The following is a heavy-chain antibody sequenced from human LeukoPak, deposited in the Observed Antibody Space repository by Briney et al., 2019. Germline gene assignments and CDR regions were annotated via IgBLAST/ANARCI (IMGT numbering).Heavy chain of an antibody. V-gene: IGHV3-13*01. CDR3: ARAHGFGPAAGNLDAFDI. Sequence: GGSLRLSCAASGFTFSSYDMHWVRQATGKGLEWVSAIGTAGDTYYPGSVKGRFTISRENPKNSLYLQMNSLRAGDTAVYYCARAHGFGPAAGNLDAFDIWGQGTMVTVSS. J-gene: IGHJ3*02. CDR1: GFTFSSYD. D-gene: IGHD6-13*01. CDR2: IGTAGDT.